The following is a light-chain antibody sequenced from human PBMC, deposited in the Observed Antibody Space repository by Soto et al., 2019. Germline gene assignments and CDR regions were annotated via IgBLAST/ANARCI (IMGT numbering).Light chain of an antibody. J-gene: IGLJ2*01. CDR3: SSYTSSSTYVV. CDR1: SSDVGGYNY. V-gene: IGLV2-14*01. CDR2: DVS. Sequence: QSALTQPASVSGSPGQSITISCTGTSSDVGGYNYVSWYQQLPGKAPKLMIYDVSNRPSGVSNRFSGSKSGNTASLTISGLQAEDEADYYCSSYTSSSTYVVFGGGTKVTVL.